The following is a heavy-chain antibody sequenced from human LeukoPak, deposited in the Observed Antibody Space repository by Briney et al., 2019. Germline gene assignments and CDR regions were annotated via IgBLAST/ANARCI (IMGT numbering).Heavy chain of an antibody. D-gene: IGHD2-2*01. CDR3: ARAVGCCSSTSCYGYGMDV. J-gene: IGHJ6*02. V-gene: IGHV4-38-2*02. Sequence: SETLSLTCTVSGYSISSGYYWGWIRQPPGKGLECIGSIDHSGSTSYNPSLKSRVTISVDTSKNQFSLKLSSVTAADTAVYYCARAVGCCSSTSCYGYGMDVWGQGTTVTVSS. CDR1: GYSISSGYY. CDR2: IDHSGST.